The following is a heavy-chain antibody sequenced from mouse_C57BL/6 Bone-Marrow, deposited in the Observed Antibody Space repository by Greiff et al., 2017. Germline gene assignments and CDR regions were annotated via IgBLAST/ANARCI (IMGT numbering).Heavy chain of an antibody. CDR3: ARFDYYGSSRYFDV. V-gene: IGHV14-2*01. Sequence: EVQLQQSGAELVKPGASVKLSCTASGFNIKDYYMHWVKQRTEQGLEWIGRIDPEDGETKYAPKFQGKATLTANTSSNTAYLQLSSLTSEDTAVYYCARFDYYGSSRYFDVWGTGTTVTVSA. D-gene: IGHD1-1*01. J-gene: IGHJ1*03. CDR1: GFNIKDYY. CDR2: IDPEDGET.